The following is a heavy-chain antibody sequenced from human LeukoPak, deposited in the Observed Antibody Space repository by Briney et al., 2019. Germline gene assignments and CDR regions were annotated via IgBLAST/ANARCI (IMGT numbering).Heavy chain of an antibody. CDR1: GFTVSNNY. D-gene: IGHD7-27*01. J-gene: IGHJ4*02. V-gene: IGHV3-53*01. CDR3: ATFSSGDTYFDY. Sequence: GGSLRLSCVVTGFTVSNNYMSWVRQAPRKGLEWVSLIYSGGSTYYADSVKGRFTISRDNSKNTVYLQMNSLRAEDTAVYYCATFSSGDTYFDYWGQGTLVTVSS. CDR2: IYSGGST.